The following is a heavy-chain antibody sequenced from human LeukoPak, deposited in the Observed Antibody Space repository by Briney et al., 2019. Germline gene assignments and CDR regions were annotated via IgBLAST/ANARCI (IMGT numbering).Heavy chain of an antibody. CDR3: VRAFRAVAATYYFDY. CDR2: ISAYNGNT. J-gene: IGHJ4*02. D-gene: IGHD6-19*01. Sequence: ASVKVSCKASGYTFTNYGISWVRQAPGQGLEWMGWISAYNGNTNYAQKFQGRITMTTDTSTSTAYMELRSLRSDDTAVYYCVRAFRAVAATYYFDYWGQGTLVTVSS. CDR1: GYTFTNYG. V-gene: IGHV1-18*01.